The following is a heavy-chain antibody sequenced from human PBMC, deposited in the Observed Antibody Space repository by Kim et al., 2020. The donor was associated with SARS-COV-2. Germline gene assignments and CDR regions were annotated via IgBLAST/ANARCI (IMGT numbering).Heavy chain of an antibody. CDR1: GGTFSGYA. J-gene: IGHJ4*02. CDR3: ARTPPAMAYLELFDS. Sequence: SVKVSCKASGGTFSGYAINWVRQAPGQGPEWMGGIMAVFGTAKYAQKFQARVTITADESTSTVYMEMNSLTSDDTAVYYCARTPPAMAYLELFDSWGQGTLVTVSS. V-gene: IGHV1-69*13. CDR2: IMAVFGTA. D-gene: IGHD5-18*01.